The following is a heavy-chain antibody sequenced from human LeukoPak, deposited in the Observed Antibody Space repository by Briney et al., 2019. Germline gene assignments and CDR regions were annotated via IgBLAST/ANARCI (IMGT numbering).Heavy chain of an antibody. CDR1: GFTFSSYS. D-gene: IGHD3-9*01. CDR2: ISSGSRFM. Sequence: NPGGSLRLSCAASGFTFSSYSMNWVRQAPGKGLEWVSSISSGSRFMYYADSLKGRFTISRDNAKSTLYLQMNSLRAEDTAVYYCARVHQTGYPNYWGQGTLVTVSS. J-gene: IGHJ4*02. V-gene: IGHV3-21*04. CDR3: ARVHQTGYPNY.